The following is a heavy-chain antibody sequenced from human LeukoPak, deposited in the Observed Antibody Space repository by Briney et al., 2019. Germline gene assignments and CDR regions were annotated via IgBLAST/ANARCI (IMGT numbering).Heavy chain of an antibody. J-gene: IGHJ5*02. CDR3: ARTPHSSGKRYNWFDP. CDR2: ISAYNGNT. V-gene: IGHV1-18*01. CDR1: GYTFTSYG. Sequence: GASVKVSCKASGYTFTSYGISWVRQAPGQGLEWMGWISAYNGNTNYAQKLQGRVTMTTDTSTSTAYMELRSLRSDDTAVYYCARTPHSSGKRYNWFDPWGQGTLVTVSS. D-gene: IGHD6-25*01.